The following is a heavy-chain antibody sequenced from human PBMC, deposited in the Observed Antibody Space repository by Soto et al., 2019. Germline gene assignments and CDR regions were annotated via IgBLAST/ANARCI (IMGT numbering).Heavy chain of an antibody. CDR2: INHSGST. D-gene: IGHD1-1*01. CDR1: GGSFSGYY. Sequence: PSATLSLTCAVYGGSFSGYYWSWIRQPPGKGLEWIGEINHSGSTNYNPSLKSRVTISVDTSKNQFSLKLSSVTAADTAVYYCARESGFAGTYNWFDPWGQGTLVTVSS. J-gene: IGHJ5*02. CDR3: ARESGFAGTYNWFDP. V-gene: IGHV4-34*01.